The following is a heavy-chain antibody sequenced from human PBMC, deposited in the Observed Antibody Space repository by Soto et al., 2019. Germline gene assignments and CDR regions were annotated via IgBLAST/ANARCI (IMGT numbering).Heavy chain of an antibody. CDR3: ARERCSTTYCAGDYYYYFMYV. CDR2: ISGYNGNT. V-gene: IGHV1-18*01. Sequence: ASVKVSCKASGYTFTSYGISWVRQAPGQGLEWMGRISGYNGNTNYAQKVQGRVTMTTDTSTNTAYMELGSLRSDDTAVYYCARERCSTTYCAGDYYYYFMYVWGKGTTVPVSS. D-gene: IGHD2-2*01. CDR1: GYTFTSYG. J-gene: IGHJ6*03.